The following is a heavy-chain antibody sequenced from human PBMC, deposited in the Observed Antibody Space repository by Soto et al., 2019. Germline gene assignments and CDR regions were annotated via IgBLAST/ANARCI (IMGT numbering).Heavy chain of an antibody. J-gene: IGHJ5*01. Sequence: EVQLVESGGGVVRPGGSLRLACVVSGFSLDEYGMSWVRQAPGKGLEWVCGMHRNGNRTGYADSVKGRFTTSSDDAKKSLYLQMNILRAEETALYYCAREHRWVYEYGDYGAAWGHGTLVTVSS. V-gene: IGHV3-20*04. CDR2: MHRNGNRT. CDR3: AREHRWVYEYGDYGAA. D-gene: IGHD4-17*01. CDR1: GFSLDEYG.